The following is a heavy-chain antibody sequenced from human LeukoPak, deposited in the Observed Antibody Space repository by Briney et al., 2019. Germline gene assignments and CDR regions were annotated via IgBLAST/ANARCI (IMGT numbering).Heavy chain of an antibody. CDR1: GFTFISSA. V-gene: IGHV1-58*02. CDR3: AADLVWSGSYYLGAFDI. D-gene: IGHD1-26*01. CDR2: IVVGSGNT. Sequence: GTSVKVSCKASGFTFISSAMQWVRQARGQRLEWIGWIVVGSGNTNYAQKFQERVTITRDMSTSTAYMELSSLRSEDTAVYYCAADLVWSGSYYLGAFDIWGQGTMVTVSS. J-gene: IGHJ3*02.